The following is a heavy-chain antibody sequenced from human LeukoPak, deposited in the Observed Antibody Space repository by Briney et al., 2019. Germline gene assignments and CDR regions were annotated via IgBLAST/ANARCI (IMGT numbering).Heavy chain of an antibody. CDR2: IGTAGDT. CDR3: ARDRGIFGELLSDSHGMDV. CDR1: GFTFSSYD. V-gene: IGHV3-13*01. Sequence: GGSLRLSCAASGFTFSSYDMHWVRQATGEGLEWVSAIGTAGDTYYPGSVKGRFTISRENAKNSLYLQMSSLRAGDTAVYYCARDRGIFGELLSDSHGMDVWGQGTTVTVSS. D-gene: IGHD3-10*01. J-gene: IGHJ6*02.